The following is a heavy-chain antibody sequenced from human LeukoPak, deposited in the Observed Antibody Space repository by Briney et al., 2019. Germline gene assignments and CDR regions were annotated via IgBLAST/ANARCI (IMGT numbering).Heavy chain of an antibody. D-gene: IGHD3-3*01. CDR3: VKGVLRFLEWLSNSSGFDF. CDR1: GFTFSSYA. J-gene: IGHJ4*02. CDR2: ISGSGGST. V-gene: IGHV3-23*01. Sequence: GGSLRLSCAASGFTFSSYAMSWVRQAPGKGLEWVSAISGSGGSTYYADSVKGRFTISRDNSKNTLYLQMSSLRAEDTAVYYCVKGVLRFLEWLSNSSGFDFWGQGTLVTVSS.